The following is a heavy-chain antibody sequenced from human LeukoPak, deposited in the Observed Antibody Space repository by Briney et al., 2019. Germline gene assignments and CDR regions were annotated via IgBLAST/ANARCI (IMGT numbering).Heavy chain of an antibody. V-gene: IGHV3-33*06. CDR2: IWYDGSNK. Sequence: GGSLRLSCAASGFTFSSYGMHWVRQAPGKGLEWVAVIWYDGSNKYYAHSVKGRFTISRDNSKNTLYLQMNSLRAEDTAVYYCAKELYGPRLDYWGQGTLVTVSS. CDR3: AKELYGPRLDY. CDR1: GFTFSSYG. D-gene: IGHD4-17*01. J-gene: IGHJ4*02.